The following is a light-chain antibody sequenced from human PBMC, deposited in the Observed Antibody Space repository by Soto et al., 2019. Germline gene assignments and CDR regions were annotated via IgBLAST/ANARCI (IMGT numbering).Light chain of an antibody. J-gene: IGKJ2*01. CDR1: QSVLYSSNNKNY. CDR2: WAS. V-gene: IGKV4-1*01. CDR3: QQYDSTGYT. Sequence: DIVMTQSPDSLAVSLGERATINCKSSQSVLYSSNNKNYLAWYQQKPGQPPKLLIYWASTRETGVPDRFSGSGSGTDFTLTISSLQAEDVAVYYCQQYDSTGYTCGQGTKLEIK.